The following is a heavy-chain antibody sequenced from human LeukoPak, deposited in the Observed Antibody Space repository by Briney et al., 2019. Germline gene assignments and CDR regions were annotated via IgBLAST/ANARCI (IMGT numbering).Heavy chain of an antibody. V-gene: IGHV1-2*02. CDR1: GYTFTGYY. D-gene: IGHD5-24*01. Sequence: ASVKVSCKSFGYTFTGYYMHWVRQAPGQGPEWMGWINPSSGATNSAQKFQGRVTMTRDTSISTAYMEVSSLTSDDTAVYYCARPRRDGYNGDAFDIWGQGTMVTVSS. CDR2: INPSSGAT. CDR3: ARPRRDGYNGDAFDI. J-gene: IGHJ3*02.